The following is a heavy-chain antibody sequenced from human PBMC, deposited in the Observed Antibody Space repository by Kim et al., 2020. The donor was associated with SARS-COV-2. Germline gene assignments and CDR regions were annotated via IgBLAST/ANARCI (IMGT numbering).Heavy chain of an antibody. CDR3: ASVLPISVAGSGLDS. V-gene: IGHV4-4*02. D-gene: IGHD6-19*01. CDR1: GDSISSSHW. Sequence: SETLSLTCAVSGDSISSSHWWSWVRQPPGKGLEWIGEIFHNGNTNYNPSLKSRVTISVDKSKNHFSLKLSSVTAADTAVYYCASVLPISVAGSGLDSWGQGTLVTVAS. J-gene: IGHJ4*02. CDR2: IFHNGNT.